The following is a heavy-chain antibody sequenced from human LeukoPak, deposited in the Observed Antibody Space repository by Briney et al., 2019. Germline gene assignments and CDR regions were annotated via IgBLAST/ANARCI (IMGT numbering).Heavy chain of an antibody. V-gene: IGHV4-59*01. Sequence: SETLSLTCSISDGSISSYYWNWIRQSPGKGLEWIGHIHYSGSTHYNPSLQSRVSISIDTSKNHFSLKLRSVTAVDTAVYYCARWGRFDTSGYFVVDYWGQGTLVTVSS. CDR3: ARWGRFDTSGYFVVDY. CDR2: IHYSGST. CDR1: DGSISSYY. J-gene: IGHJ4*02. D-gene: IGHD3-22*01.